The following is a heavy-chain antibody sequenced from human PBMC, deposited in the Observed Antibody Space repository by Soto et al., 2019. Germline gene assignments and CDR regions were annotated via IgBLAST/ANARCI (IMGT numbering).Heavy chain of an antibody. CDR1: GDSMNYY. D-gene: IGHD3-22*01. Sequence: SETLSLTCTVSGDSMNYYWSWIRQHPGKGLEWIGYIYYSGSTYYNPSLKSRVTISVDTSKNQFSLKLSSVTAADTAVYYCARVTYYYDSSGYYPGTIDYWGQGTLVTVSS. CDR3: ARVTYYYDSSGYYPGTIDY. J-gene: IGHJ4*02. V-gene: IGHV4-31*03. CDR2: IYYSGST.